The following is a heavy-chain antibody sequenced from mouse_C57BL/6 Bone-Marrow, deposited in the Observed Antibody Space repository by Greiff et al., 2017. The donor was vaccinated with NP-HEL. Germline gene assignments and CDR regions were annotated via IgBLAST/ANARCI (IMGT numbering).Heavy chain of an antibody. CDR3: ARGIYLLWYMDY. Sequence: QVQLQQSGPELVKPGASVKISCKASGYAFSSSWMNWVKQRPGKGLEWIGRIYPGDGDTNYNGKFKGKATLTADKSSSTAYMQLSSLTSEDSAVYFCARGIYLLWYMDYWGKGTSVTVSS. V-gene: IGHV1-82*01. CDR2: IYPGDGDT. CDR1: GYAFSSSW. D-gene: IGHD2-1*01. J-gene: IGHJ4*01.